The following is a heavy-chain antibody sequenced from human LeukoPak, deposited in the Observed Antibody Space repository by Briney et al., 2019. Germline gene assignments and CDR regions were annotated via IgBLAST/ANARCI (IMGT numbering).Heavy chain of an antibody. CDR2: ILYDGINK. CDR1: GFTFSNYG. J-gene: IGHJ6*02. D-gene: IGHD1-26*01. V-gene: IGHV3-30*02. Sequence: GGSLRLSCAASGFTFSNYGMHWVRQAPGKGLEWVAVILYDGINKNYADSVKGRFTISRDNSKNTLYLQMNSLRAEDTALYYCAIEIIRRYNGSRQDGMDVWGQGTTVTVSS. CDR3: AIEIIRRYNGSRQDGMDV.